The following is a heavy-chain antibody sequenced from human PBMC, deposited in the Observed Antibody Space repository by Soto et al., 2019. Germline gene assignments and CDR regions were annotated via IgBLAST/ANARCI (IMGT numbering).Heavy chain of an antibody. CDR1: GGSISSYY. CDR2: IYYSGST. CDR3: ARGIVVVTDNYYYYGMDV. J-gene: IGHJ6*02. D-gene: IGHD2-21*02. V-gene: IGHV4-59*01. Sequence: SETLSLTCTVSGGSISSYYWSWIRQPPGKGPEWIGYIYYSGSTNYNPSLKSRVTISVDTSKNQFSLKLSSVTAADTAVYYCARGIVVVTDNYYYYGMDVWGQVTTVTVSS.